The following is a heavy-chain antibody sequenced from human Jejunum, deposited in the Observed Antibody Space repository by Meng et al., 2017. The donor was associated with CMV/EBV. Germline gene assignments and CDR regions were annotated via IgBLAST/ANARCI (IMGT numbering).Heavy chain of an antibody. D-gene: IGHD3-3*01. CDR1: GGSISSNNYY. Sequence: QGQLQESGPGLVKPSETLSLTCTVSGGSISSNNYYWGWIRQTPGKGLEWIGSITYTGDTDHNPSLKSRVDISLGTSKNQFSLTLNSVTAEDTAVYFCARGSIFVSFDSWGQGTLVTVSS. CDR3: ARGSIFVSFDS. V-gene: IGHV4-39*07. CDR2: ITYTGDT. J-gene: IGHJ4*02.